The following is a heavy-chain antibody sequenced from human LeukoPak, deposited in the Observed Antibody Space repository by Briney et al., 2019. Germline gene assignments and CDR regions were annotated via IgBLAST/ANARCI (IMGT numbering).Heavy chain of an antibody. V-gene: IGHV3-20*04. Sequence: GGSLRLSCAASGFTFDDYGMSWVRQAPGKGLEWVSGINWNGGSTGYADSVKGRFTISRDNAKNSLYLQMNSLRDEDTAVYYCARDTDGYNYMVYWGQGTLVTVSS. J-gene: IGHJ4*02. CDR1: GFTFDDYG. CDR3: ARDTDGYNYMVY. D-gene: IGHD5-24*01. CDR2: INWNGGST.